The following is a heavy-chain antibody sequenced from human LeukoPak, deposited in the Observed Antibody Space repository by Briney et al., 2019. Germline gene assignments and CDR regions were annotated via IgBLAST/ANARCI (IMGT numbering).Heavy chain of an antibody. V-gene: IGHV3-23*01. CDR1: GFSISNYA. J-gene: IGHJ3*02. CDR2: LSGPVGIT. CDR3: AKVTSESDAFDI. Sequence: AGTLYLTCAASGFSISNYAMNWICQPQATGLERDSSLSGPVGITVYADSVKGRFTISRDNSKNTLYMQMNSLRAEDTAVYYCAKVTSESDAFDIWGQGTMVTVSS.